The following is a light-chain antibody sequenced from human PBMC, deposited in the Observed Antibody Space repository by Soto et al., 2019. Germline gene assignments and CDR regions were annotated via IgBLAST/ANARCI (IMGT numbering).Light chain of an antibody. CDR3: SSYRSSTTYV. Sequence: QSALTQPASVSGSPGQSITISCTGTSSDVGGYNYVSWYQQHPGKAPKLMIYEVSHRPSGVSNRFSGSKSGNTASLTISWLQAEDEADYYCSSYRSSTTYVFGTGTKVTVL. CDR1: SSDVGGYNY. CDR2: EVS. J-gene: IGLJ1*01. V-gene: IGLV2-14*01.